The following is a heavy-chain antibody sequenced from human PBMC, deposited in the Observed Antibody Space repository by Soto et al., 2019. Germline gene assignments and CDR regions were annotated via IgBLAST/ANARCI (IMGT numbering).Heavy chain of an antibody. D-gene: IGHD2-15*01. Sequence: EVQLLESGGNLVQPGGSLRLSCAASGFTFSSYVMSWVRQAPGKGLEWVSTISGSGASIYDADSVKGRFTISRDNSKNTVYLQMNNLRAEDTAVYYCAKDGLGSCTGGTCYGSDYWGQGTLVTVSS. J-gene: IGHJ4*02. CDR3: AKDGLGSCTGGTCYGSDY. CDR2: ISGSGASI. V-gene: IGHV3-23*01. CDR1: GFTFSSYV.